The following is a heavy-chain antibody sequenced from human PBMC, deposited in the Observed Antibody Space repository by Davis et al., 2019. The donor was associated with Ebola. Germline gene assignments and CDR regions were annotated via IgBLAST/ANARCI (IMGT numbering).Heavy chain of an antibody. V-gene: IGHV3-7*03. D-gene: IGHD3-3*01. J-gene: IGHJ4*02. CDR1: GFTFSSYW. CDR2: IKQDGSEK. CDR3: AKDRLGDFGRPREDY. Sequence: PGGSLRLSCAASGFTFSSYWMSWVRQAPGKGLEWVANIKQDGSEKYYVDSVKGRFTISRDNAKNSLYLQMNSLRAEDTAVYYCAKDRLGDFGRPREDYWGQGTLVTVSS.